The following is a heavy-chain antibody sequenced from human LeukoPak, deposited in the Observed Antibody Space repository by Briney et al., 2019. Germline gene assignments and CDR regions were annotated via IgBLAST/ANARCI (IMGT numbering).Heavy chain of an antibody. CDR1: GGSMSPYH. V-gene: IGHV4-59*01. J-gene: IGHJ6*02. D-gene: IGHD3-10*01. CDR3: ARGWYYYGSGSGYYYGMDV. CDR2: IYYSGST. Sequence: SETLSLTCTVSGGSMSPYHWGWIRQPPGKGLEWTGYIYYSGSTNYNPSLKSRVTISVDTSKNQFSLKLSSVTAADTAVYYCARGWYYYGSGSGYYYGMDVWGQGTTVTVSS.